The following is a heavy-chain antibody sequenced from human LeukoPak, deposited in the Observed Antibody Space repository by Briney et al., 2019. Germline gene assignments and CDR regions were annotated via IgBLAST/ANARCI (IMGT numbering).Heavy chain of an antibody. J-gene: IGHJ4*02. CDR1: GFTFSDYY. D-gene: IGHD3-22*01. CDR2: ISSSSSYI. CDR3: ARDYYDSSGSLDY. V-gene: IGHV3-11*06. Sequence: KPGGSLRLSCAASGFTFSDYYMSWIRQAPGKGLEWVSSISSSSSYIYYADSVKGRFTISRDNAKNSLYLQMNSLRAEDTAVYYCARDYYDSSGSLDYWGQGTLVTVSS.